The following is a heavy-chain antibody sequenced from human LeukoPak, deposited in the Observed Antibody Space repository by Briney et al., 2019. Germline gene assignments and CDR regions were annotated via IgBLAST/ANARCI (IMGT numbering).Heavy chain of an antibody. V-gene: IGHV4-61*02. J-gene: IGHJ5*02. Sequence: SETLSLTCTVSGASISRGSYYWSWIRQPAGKGLEWIGRIYVSGSTNYNPSLKSRVTISIDTSKNQFSLKLSSVTAADTAVYYCARPYLRGTVVNNWFDPWGQGTLVTVSS. D-gene: IGHD4-23*01. CDR2: IYVSGST. CDR3: ARPYLRGTVVNNWFDP. CDR1: GASISRGSYY.